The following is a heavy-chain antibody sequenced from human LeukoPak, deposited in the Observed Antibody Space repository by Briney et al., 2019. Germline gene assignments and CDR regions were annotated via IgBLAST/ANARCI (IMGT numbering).Heavy chain of an antibody. CDR1: GGSISSSNW. CDR3: ARDGGYCSGGSCYRYYYGMDV. V-gene: IGHV4-4*02. Sequence: MPSETLSLTCAVSGGSISSSNWWSWVRQPPGKGLEWIGEIYHSGSTNYNPSLKSRVTISVDKSKNQFSLKLSSVTAADTAVYYCARDGGYCSGGSCYRYYYGMDVWGQGTTVTASS. J-gene: IGHJ6*02. CDR2: IYHSGST. D-gene: IGHD2-15*01.